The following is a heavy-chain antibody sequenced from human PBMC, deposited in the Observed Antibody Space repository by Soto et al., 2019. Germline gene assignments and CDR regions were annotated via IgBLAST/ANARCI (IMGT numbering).Heavy chain of an antibody. CDR1: GFTFSNAW. CDR2: IKSKTDGGTT. CDR3: TRVSPDCSDGSCYPLN. V-gene: IGHV3-15*07. D-gene: IGHD2-15*01. J-gene: IGHJ4*02. Sequence: GGSLRLSCAASGFTFSNAWMNWVRQAPGKGLEWVGRIKSKTDGGTTDYAAPVKDRFNISRDDSKNTLYLQMNSLKTEDTAVYYCTRVSPDCSDGSCYPLNWSQGTLVTVSS.